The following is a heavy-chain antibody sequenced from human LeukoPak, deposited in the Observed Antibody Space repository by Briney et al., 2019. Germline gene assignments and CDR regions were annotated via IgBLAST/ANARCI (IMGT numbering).Heavy chain of an antibody. V-gene: IGHV4-4*07. Sequence: SETLSLTCTVSGGSISSYYWSWIRQPAGKGLEWIGRIYTSGSTNYNPSLKSRVTMSVDTSKNQFSLELSSVTAADTAVYYCAREWGRRDFWSGYYYFDYWGQGTLVTVSS. CDR2: IYTSGST. J-gene: IGHJ4*02. D-gene: IGHD3-3*01. CDR3: AREWGRRDFWSGYYYFDY. CDR1: GGSISSYY.